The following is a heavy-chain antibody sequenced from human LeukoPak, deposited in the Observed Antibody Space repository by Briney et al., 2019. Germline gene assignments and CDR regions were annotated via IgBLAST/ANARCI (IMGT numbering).Heavy chain of an antibody. J-gene: IGHJ4*02. CDR2: ISSSGTTI. D-gene: IGHD5-18*01. V-gene: IGHV3-11*04. Sequence: GGSLRLSCAASGFTFSDYYMSWIRQAPGKGREWVSYISSSGTTIYYADSVKGRFTISRDNAKNSLYLQMNSLRAEDTAVYYCARSYTPMGTFDYWGQGTLVTVSS. CDR1: GFTFSDYY. CDR3: ARSYTPMGTFDY.